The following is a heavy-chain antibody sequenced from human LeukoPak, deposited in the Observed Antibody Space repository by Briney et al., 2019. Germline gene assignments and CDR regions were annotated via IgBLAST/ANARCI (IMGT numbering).Heavy chain of an antibody. D-gene: IGHD2-15*01. J-gene: IGHJ3*02. CDR2: IYPGDSDT. V-gene: IGHV5-51*01. CDR1: GYSFTSYW. CDR3: ARPLVVVAATSAFDI. Sequence: GESLKISCKGSGYSFTSYWIGWVRQMPGKGLGWMGIIYPGDSDTRYSPSFQGQVTISADKSISTAYLQWSSLKDSDTAMYYCARPLVVVAATSAFDIWGQGTMVTVSS.